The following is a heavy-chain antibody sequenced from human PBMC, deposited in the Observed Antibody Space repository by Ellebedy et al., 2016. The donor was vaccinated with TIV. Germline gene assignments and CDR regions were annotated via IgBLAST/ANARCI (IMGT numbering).Heavy chain of an antibody. J-gene: IGHJ5*02. V-gene: IGHV4-39*01. CDR2: FSQSGST. Sequence: MPSETLSLTCTVSGDSISSSVYYWGWIRQPPGKGLEWIGSFSQSGSTYYNPSLTSRVTISVDTSKNQFSLKLSSVTAADTAIFYCARHSTVTTIGTWGQGTLATVSS. D-gene: IGHD4-17*01. CDR3: ARHSTVTTIGT. CDR1: GDSISSSVYY.